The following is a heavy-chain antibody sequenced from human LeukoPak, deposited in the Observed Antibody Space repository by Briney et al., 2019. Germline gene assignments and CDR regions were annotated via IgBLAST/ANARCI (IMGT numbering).Heavy chain of an antibody. D-gene: IGHD6-6*01. CDR2: IYYSGST. J-gene: IGHJ6*02. CDR1: GGSISSYY. V-gene: IGHV4-59*08. Sequence: ASETLSLTCTVSGGSISSYYWSWIRQPPGKGLEWIGYIYYSGSTNYNPSLKSRVTISVDTSKNQFSLKLSSVTAADTAVYYCAGFYSSSSSFYYYYYGMDVWGQGTTVTVSS. CDR3: AGFYSSSSSFYYYYYGMDV.